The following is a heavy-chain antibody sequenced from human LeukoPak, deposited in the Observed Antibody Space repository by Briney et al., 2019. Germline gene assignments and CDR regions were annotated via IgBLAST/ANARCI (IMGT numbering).Heavy chain of an antibody. CDR3: AREVRSGDRFDL. V-gene: IGHV3-21*01. D-gene: IGHD2-15*01. J-gene: IGHJ5*02. Sequence: GGSLRLSCAASGFTFSSYSMNWVRQAPGKGLEWVSSISSSSSYIYYADSVKGRFTISRDNAKNSLYLQMNSLRAEDTAVYYCAREVRSGDRFDLWGQGTLVTVSS. CDR2: ISSSSSYI. CDR1: GFTFSSYS.